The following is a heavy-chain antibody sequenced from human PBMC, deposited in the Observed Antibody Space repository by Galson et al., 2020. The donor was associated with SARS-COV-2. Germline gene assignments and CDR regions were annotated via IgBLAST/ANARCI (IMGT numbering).Heavy chain of an antibody. V-gene: IGHV3-30*18. D-gene: IGHD6-13*01. Sequence: TGGSLRLSCAVSGFAFSAYGMHWVRQTPGKGLEWVAVISYDGSNQYFGDSVKGRFTISRDNSKSTLYLQMNSLRDEDTAVYYCAKDGGYRSSSYPPDRWGQGTQVTVSS. CDR1: GFAFSAYG. CDR2: ISYDGSNQ. CDR3: AKDGGYRSSSYPPDR. J-gene: IGHJ5*02.